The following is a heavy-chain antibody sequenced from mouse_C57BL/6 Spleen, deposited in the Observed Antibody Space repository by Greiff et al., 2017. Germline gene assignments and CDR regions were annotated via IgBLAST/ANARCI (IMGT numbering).Heavy chain of an antibody. J-gene: IGHJ4*01. D-gene: IGHD1-1*01. Sequence: EVKVVESGGDLVKPGGSLKLSCAASGFTFSSYGMSWVRQTPDKRLEWVATISSGGSYTYYPDSVKGRFTISRDNAKNTLYLQMSSLKSEATAMYYCARFGTTGVATDAMDYWGQGTSVTVSS. CDR2: ISSGGSYT. CDR3: ARFGTTGVATDAMDY. CDR1: GFTFSSYG. V-gene: IGHV5-6*01.